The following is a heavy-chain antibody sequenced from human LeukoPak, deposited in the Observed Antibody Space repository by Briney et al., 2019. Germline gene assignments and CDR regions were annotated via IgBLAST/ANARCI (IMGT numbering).Heavy chain of an antibody. V-gene: IGHV3-21*01. J-gene: IGHJ4*02. D-gene: IGHD3-9*01. Sequence: GGSLRLSCAASGFTFNTYTMNWVRQAPGKGLEWVSSITASSTAIYSADSVKGRFTISRDNAKNLLYLQMNSLRAEDTAVYYCARTYYDILTGYNPHFDYWGQGILVTVSS. CDR1: GFTFNTYT. CDR2: ITASSTAI. CDR3: ARTYYDILTGYNPHFDY.